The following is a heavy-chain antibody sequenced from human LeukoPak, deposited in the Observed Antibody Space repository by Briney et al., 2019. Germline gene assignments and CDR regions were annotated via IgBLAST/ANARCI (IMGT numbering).Heavy chain of an antibody. D-gene: IGHD4-17*01. CDR1: GFAFRSFV. J-gene: IGHJ4*02. CDR2: ISGYGDRI. Sequence: GGSLRLSCAASGFAFRSFVVSWVRQAPGKGLEGVPSISGYGDRIYYADSVKGRFTISRDNSKNMLYLQMNSLRAEDTAIYYCAKEGVAETTRGAYFDHWGQGTLVTVSS. CDR3: AKEGVAETTRGAYFDH. V-gene: IGHV3-23*01.